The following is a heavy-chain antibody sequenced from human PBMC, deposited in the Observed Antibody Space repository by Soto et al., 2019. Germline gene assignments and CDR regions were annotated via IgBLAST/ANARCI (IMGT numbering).Heavy chain of an antibody. Sequence: EVQLVESGGGLVKPGESLRLSCVASGFTFSAYSMTWVRQAPGKGLEWVSSIGSSTSYIYYADSVAGRFTISRDKAKNSLSLQMHSLRAEDTAVYYCARGIIGVSWTNDYWGQGTLVTVAS. V-gene: IGHV3-21*02. CDR2: IGSSTSYI. D-gene: IGHD1-20*01. CDR3: ARGIIGVSWTNDY. J-gene: IGHJ4*02. CDR1: GFTFSAYS.